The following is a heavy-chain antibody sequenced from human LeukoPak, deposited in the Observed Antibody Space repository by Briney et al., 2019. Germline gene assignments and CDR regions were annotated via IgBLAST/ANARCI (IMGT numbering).Heavy chain of an antibody. CDR3: AKDQKRGYSYGYLFYYYYMDV. CDR2: IRYDGTNK. V-gene: IGHV3-30*02. D-gene: IGHD5-18*01. Sequence: QAGGSLRLSCAASGFTFSNFGMHWVRQAPGKGLEWVAFIRYDGTNKYYADSVKGRFTISRDNSKNTLCLQMNSLRAEDTAVYYCAKDQKRGYSYGYLFYYYYMDVWGKGTTVTISS. J-gene: IGHJ6*03. CDR1: GFTFSNFG.